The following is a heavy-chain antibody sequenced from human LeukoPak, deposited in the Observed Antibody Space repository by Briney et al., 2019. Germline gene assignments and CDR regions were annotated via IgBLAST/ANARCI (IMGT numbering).Heavy chain of an antibody. J-gene: IGHJ5*02. CDR1: GGSISNSYY. V-gene: IGHV4-39*07. CDR3: ARAGGSYNRRFDP. CDR2: MYYSGNT. Sequence: SETLSLTCTVSGGSISNSYYWGWIRQPPGKGLEWIGSMYYSGNTYYSPSLKSRVTISVDTSKNQFSLKLSSVTAADTAVYYCARAGGSYNRRFDPWGQGTLVTVSS. D-gene: IGHD1-26*01.